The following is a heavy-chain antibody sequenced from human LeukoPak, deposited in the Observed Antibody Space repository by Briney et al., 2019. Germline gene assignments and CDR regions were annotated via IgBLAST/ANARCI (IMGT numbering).Heavy chain of an antibody. J-gene: IGHJ3*02. Sequence: GGSLRLSCAASAFTFDAYGMSWVRQAPGKGLEWVSGINWNGGSTGYEDSVKGRFTISRDNAKNSLYLQMNSLRAEDTALYYCARVKLLYGSGFGDAFDIWGQGTMVTVSS. CDR1: AFTFDAYG. CDR2: INWNGGST. V-gene: IGHV3-20*04. CDR3: ARVKLLYGSGFGDAFDI. D-gene: IGHD3-10*01.